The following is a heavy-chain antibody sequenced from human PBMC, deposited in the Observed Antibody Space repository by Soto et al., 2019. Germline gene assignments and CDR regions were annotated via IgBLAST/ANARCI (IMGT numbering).Heavy chain of an antibody. CDR1: GYSFTSYW. Sequence: GDSLKISCKGSGYSFTSYWIGWVRQMPGKGLEWMGIIYPGDSDTRYSPSFQGQVTISADKSISTAYLQWSSLKASDTAMYYCARQLDSSGYYWAIWGQGTMVTVSS. V-gene: IGHV5-51*01. CDR2: IYPGDSDT. D-gene: IGHD3-22*01. J-gene: IGHJ3*02. CDR3: ARQLDSSGYYWAI.